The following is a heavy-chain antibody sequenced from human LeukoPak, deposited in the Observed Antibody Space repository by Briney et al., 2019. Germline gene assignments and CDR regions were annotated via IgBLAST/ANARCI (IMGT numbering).Heavy chain of an antibody. CDR3: ARGSGSYPNDAFDI. D-gene: IGHD1-26*01. Sequence: GGSLRLSCAASGFPFSSYWMSWVRQAPGQGLEWVANIKEDGTETYYVDSVKGRFTISRDNAKNSLYLQMNSLRAEDTAVYYCARGSGSYPNDAFDIWGQGTMVTVSS. CDR2: IKEDGTET. V-gene: IGHV3-7*01. J-gene: IGHJ3*02. CDR1: GFPFSSYW.